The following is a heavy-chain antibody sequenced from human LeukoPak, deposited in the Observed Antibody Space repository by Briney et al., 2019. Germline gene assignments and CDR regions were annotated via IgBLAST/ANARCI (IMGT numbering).Heavy chain of an antibody. D-gene: IGHD2-2*02. Sequence: KPSETLSLTCTVSGGSISSYYWSWIRQPAGKGLEWIGRIYTSGSTNYNPSLKSRITISVDTSKNQFSLKLSSVTAADTAVYYCARHAKIYTPNWFDPWGQGTLVTVSS. CDR2: IYTSGST. CDR1: GGSISSYY. V-gene: IGHV4-4*07. J-gene: IGHJ5*02. CDR3: ARHAKIYTPNWFDP.